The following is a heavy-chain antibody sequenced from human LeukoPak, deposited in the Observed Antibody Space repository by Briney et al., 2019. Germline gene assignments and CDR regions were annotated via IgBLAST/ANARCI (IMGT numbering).Heavy chain of an antibody. V-gene: IGHV4-39*01. J-gene: IGHJ4*02. CDR3: ARRVELRSYFDY. CDR1: GGSISSSSYY. CDR2: IYYSGST. Sequence: SETLSLTCTVSGGSISSSSYYWGWIRQPPGKGLEWIGSIYYSGSTYYNPSLKSRVTISVDTSKNQFSLKLSSVTAAGTAVYYCARRVELRSYFDYWGQGTLVTVSS. D-gene: IGHD1-7*01.